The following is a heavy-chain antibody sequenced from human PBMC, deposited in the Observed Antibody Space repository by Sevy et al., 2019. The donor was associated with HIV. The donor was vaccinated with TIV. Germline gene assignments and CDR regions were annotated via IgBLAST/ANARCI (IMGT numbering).Heavy chain of an antibody. J-gene: IGHJ6*02. V-gene: IGHV1-18*01. D-gene: IGHD4-17*01. CDR3: ARFGTGATLRYNYYNGMDV. CDR1: GYTFSNYG. CDR2: IGVYNGNI. Sequence: ASVKVSCKASGYTFSNYGITWVRQAPGQGLEWMGWIGVYNGNIKYAQKFRGRVTVTTDTSTSTAYMELRSLRTDDTAVYYCARFGTGATLRYNYYNGMDVWGQGTTVTVSS.